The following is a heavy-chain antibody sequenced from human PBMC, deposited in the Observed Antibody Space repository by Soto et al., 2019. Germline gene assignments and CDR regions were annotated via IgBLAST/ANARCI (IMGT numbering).Heavy chain of an antibody. Sequence: QVQLHQWGAGLLKPSETLSLACSIYSGSFSGYYWSWIRQPPGKGLEWIGEISQSGNTNYNPSLKSGVTISIDTSKKQFSLNLASVSAADTAVYYCARAPKVSGSSQTRPDFWGQGTLVTVSS. CDR1: SGSFSGYY. V-gene: IGHV4-34*01. CDR2: ISQSGNT. D-gene: IGHD6-6*01. CDR3: ARAPKVSGSSQTRPDF. J-gene: IGHJ4*02.